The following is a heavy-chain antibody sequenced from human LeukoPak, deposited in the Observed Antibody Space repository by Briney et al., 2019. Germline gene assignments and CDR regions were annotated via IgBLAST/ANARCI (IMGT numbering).Heavy chain of an antibody. Sequence: GGSLRLSCAASGFTFSRYAMSWVRQAPGTGLEWVSVMSDSGGITYYADSVKGRFTTSRDNSKNTLYLQMNSLRAEDTAVYYCVKGASDGCYAPSHIWGQGTTVTVSS. J-gene: IGHJ3*02. D-gene: IGHD2-15*01. CDR1: GFTFSRYA. CDR2: MSDSGGIT. V-gene: IGHV3-23*01. CDR3: VKGASDGCYAPSHI.